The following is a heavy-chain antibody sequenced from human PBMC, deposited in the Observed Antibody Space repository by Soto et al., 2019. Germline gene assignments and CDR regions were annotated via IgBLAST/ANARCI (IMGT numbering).Heavy chain of an antibody. Sequence: QVQLVQSGAEVKKPGSSVKVSCKASGGTFSSYAISWVRQAPGQGLEWMGGIIPIFGTANYAQKFQGRVTITADESXXTXYXXLSSLRSEDTAVYYCARSGYDFWSGSYYYYYGMDVWGQGTTVTVSS. CDR2: IIPIFGTA. J-gene: IGHJ6*02. V-gene: IGHV1-69*12. CDR3: ARSGYDFWSGSYYYYYGMDV. CDR1: GGTFSSYA. D-gene: IGHD3-3*01.